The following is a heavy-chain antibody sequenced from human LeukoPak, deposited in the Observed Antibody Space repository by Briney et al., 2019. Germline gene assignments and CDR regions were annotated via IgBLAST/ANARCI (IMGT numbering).Heavy chain of an antibody. Sequence: SVTVSCTASGGTFSIYAISWVRQAPGQGLEWMGRIIPILGIANYAQKFQGRVTITADKSTSTAYMELSSLRSEDTAVYYCAREFGDSSGYYYYYYGMDVWGQGTTVTVSS. CDR2: IIPILGIA. D-gene: IGHD3-22*01. J-gene: IGHJ6*02. CDR3: AREFGDSSGYYYYYYGMDV. CDR1: GGTFSIYA. V-gene: IGHV1-69*04.